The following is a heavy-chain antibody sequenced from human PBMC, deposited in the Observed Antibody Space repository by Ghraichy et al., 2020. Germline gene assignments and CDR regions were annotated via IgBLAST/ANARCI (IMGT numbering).Heavy chain of an antibody. CDR2: NHRESKSI. J-gene: IGHJ2*01. CDR1: GFPFSNYA. V-gene: IGHV3-48*02. CDR3: TRACEDDWYFHF. Sequence: GESLRLSCVTSGFPFSNYAMNWVRQAPGKGLEWVSYNHRESKSIYYADSVKGRFSISRDNARNSLYLQMNSLRDEDTAVYYCTRACEDDWYFHFWGRGTLVTVSS.